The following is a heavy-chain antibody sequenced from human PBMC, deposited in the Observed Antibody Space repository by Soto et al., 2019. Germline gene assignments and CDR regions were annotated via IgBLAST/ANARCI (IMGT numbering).Heavy chain of an antibody. V-gene: IGHV3-33*01. CDR1: GFTFSSYG. Sequence: GGSLRLSCAASGFTFSSYGMHWVRQAPGKGLEWVAVIWYDGSNKYYADSVKGRFTISRDNSKNTLYLQMNSLRAEDTAVYYCARGDDFWSGYPMNYYMDVWAKGTTVTVSS. CDR3: ARGDDFWSGYPMNYYMDV. D-gene: IGHD3-3*01. J-gene: IGHJ6*03. CDR2: IWYDGSNK.